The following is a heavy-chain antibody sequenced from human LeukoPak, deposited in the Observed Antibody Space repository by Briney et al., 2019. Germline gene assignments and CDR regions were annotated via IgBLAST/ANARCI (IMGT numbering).Heavy chain of an antibody. Sequence: SETLSLTCAVYNGFDNYYFMLVRQPPGKGLEWIGEINHSGSTNYNPSLKSRVTISVDTSKNQFSLKLNSVTAADTAVYYCAKSNGYGLIDIWGQGTLVTVSS. J-gene: IGHJ4*03. V-gene: IGHV4-34*01. CDR2: INHSGST. D-gene: IGHD3-22*01. CDR3: AKSNGYGLIDI. CDR1: NGFDNYYF.